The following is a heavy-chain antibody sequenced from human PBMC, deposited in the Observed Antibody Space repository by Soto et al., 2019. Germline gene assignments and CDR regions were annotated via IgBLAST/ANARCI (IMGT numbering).Heavy chain of an antibody. CDR1: GYTFTSYG. CDR2: ISAYNGNT. V-gene: IGHV1-18*01. Sequence: QVQLVQSGAEVKKPGASVKVSCKASGYTFTSYGISWVRQAPGQGLEWMGWISAYNGNTNHATKLQGRGTMTTDTSKSTANMEPRSLRTDDTALYYCARDPHPMDVWGQGTTVTVSS. CDR3: ARDPHPMDV. J-gene: IGHJ6*02.